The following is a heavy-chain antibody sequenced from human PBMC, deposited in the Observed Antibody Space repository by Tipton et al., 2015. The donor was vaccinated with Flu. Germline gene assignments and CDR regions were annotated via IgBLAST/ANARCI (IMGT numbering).Heavy chain of an antibody. V-gene: IGHV3-23*01. Sequence: TGSGFTFSSYGMSWVRQAPGKGLEWVSAISGSGSSTYYADSVKGRFTISRDNFKNTLYLQMNRLRAEDTAVYYCAKGVAPPGDQFDYWGQGTLVTVSS. J-gene: IGHJ4*02. CDR2: ISGSGSST. D-gene: IGHD6-13*01. CDR1: GFTFSSYG. CDR3: AKGVAPPGDQFDY.